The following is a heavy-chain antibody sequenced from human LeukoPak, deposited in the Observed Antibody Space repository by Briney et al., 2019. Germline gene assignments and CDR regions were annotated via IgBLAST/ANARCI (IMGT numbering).Heavy chain of an antibody. V-gene: IGHV4-31*03. CDR3: ARVLYCSGGSCYHFDY. Sequence: SETLSLTCTVSGGSISSGGYYCSWIRQHPGKVLEWIGYLYYSGSNYYNPYLKSRVTISVDTSKNQFALKLSSVTAADTAVYYCARVLYCSGGSCYHFDYWGQGTLVTVSS. CDR2: LYYSGSN. J-gene: IGHJ4*02. CDR1: GGSISSGGYY. D-gene: IGHD2-15*01.